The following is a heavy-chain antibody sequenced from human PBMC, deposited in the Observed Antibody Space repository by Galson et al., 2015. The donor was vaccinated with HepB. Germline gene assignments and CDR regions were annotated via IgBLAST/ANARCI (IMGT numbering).Heavy chain of an antibody. D-gene: IGHD3-9*01. Sequence: SLRLSCAASDFTFIAYWMHWVRQAPGKGLVWVSGINTDGSRANYADSVKGRFTISRDNAKNTAYLQMSSLRVEDTAIYYCARPRLRYFDSLYLWGQGILVPGPS. CDR2: INTDGSRA. J-gene: IGHJ4*02. CDR1: DFTFIAYW. V-gene: IGHV3-74*01. CDR3: ARPRLRYFDSLYL.